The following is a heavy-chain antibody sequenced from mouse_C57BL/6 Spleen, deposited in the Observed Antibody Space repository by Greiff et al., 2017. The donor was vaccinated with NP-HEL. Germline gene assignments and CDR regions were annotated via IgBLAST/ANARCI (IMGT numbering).Heavy chain of an antibody. CDR2: ISSGGSYT. Sequence: EVMLVESGGDLVKPGGSLKLSCAASGFTFSSYGMSWVRQTPDKRLEWVATISSGGSYTYYPDSVKGRFTISRDNAKNTLYLQMSSLKSEDTAMYYCASAYPRVDYWGQGTTLTVSS. CDR3: ASAYPRVDY. CDR1: GFTFSSYG. J-gene: IGHJ2*01. V-gene: IGHV5-6*01.